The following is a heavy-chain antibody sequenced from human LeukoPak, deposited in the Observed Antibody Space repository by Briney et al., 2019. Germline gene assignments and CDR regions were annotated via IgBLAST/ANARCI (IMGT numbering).Heavy chain of an antibody. V-gene: IGHV3-30*18. Sequence: GGSLRLSCAASGFSFSSYVMHWVRQAPGKGLEWVAFISSDGSDKYYADSGKGRFTISRDNSKNQLYLQMNSLRPEDTAVYYCAKGVRGVIAYYLDYWGQGTLVTVSS. CDR1: GFSFSSYV. CDR2: ISSDGSDK. D-gene: IGHD3-10*01. CDR3: AKGVRGVIAYYLDY. J-gene: IGHJ4*02.